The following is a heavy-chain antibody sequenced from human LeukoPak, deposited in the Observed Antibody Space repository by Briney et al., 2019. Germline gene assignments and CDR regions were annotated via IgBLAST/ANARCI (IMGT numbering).Heavy chain of an antibody. V-gene: IGHV3-15*01. CDR3: TTDGRSKYCSSTSCYYYYYMDV. Sequence: GGSPRLSCAASGFTFSNAWMSWVRQAPGKGLEWVGRIKSKTDGGTTDYAAPVKGRFTISRDDSKNTLYLQMNSLKTEDTAVYYCTTDGRSKYCSSTSCYYYYYMDVWGKGTTVTVSS. CDR1: GFTFSNAW. D-gene: IGHD2-2*01. J-gene: IGHJ6*03. CDR2: IKSKTDGGTT.